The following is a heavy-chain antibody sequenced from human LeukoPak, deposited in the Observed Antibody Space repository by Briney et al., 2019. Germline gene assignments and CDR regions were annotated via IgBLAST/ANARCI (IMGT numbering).Heavy chain of an antibody. Sequence: GTSVKVSCKASGYTFTSYGISWVRQAPGQGLEWMGGIIPILGTRNYAQKFQDRVTITADESTAYMELSSLRSEDTAVYYCARDSVGDIMMHGIDIWGQGTMVTVSS. V-gene: IGHV1-69*13. CDR2: IIPILGTR. CDR3: ARDSVGDIMMHGIDI. CDR1: GYTFTSYG. D-gene: IGHD3-16*01. J-gene: IGHJ3*02.